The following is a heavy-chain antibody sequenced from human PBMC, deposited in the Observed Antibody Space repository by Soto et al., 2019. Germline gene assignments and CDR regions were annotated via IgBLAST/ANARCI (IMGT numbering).Heavy chain of an antibody. J-gene: IGHJ4*02. CDR3: AKRGDYRGTAFCVDN. CDR1: GFTFRNYA. CDR2: FTVDGST. D-gene: IGHD5-12*01. V-gene: IGHV3-23*01. Sequence: EVQLLESGGGLVQAGGALRLSCVASGFTFRNYAMTWIRQAPGMGLEWVSAFTVDGSTYYADSVKGRFTISRDNSKNTLHLQMNSLRAEDTAVYFCAKRGDYRGTAFCVDNWGQGTLVTVSS.